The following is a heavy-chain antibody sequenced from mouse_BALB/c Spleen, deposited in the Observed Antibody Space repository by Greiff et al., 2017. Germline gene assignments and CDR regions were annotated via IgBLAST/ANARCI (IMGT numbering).Heavy chain of an antibody. CDR3: ARSYGNYEKDY. CDR2: IYPGGGYT. J-gene: IGHJ2*01. D-gene: IGHD2-1*01. Sequence: QVQLQQSGAKLVRPGTSVKISCKASGYTFTNYWLGWVKQRPGHGLEWIGDIYPGGGYTNYNEKFKGKATLTADTSSSTAYMQLSSLTSEDSAVYFCARSYGNYEKDYWGQGTTLTVSS. CDR1: GYTFTNYW. V-gene: IGHV1-63*02.